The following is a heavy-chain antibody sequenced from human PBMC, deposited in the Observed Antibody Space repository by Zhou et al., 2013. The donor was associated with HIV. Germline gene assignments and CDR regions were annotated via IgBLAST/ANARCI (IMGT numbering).Heavy chain of an antibody. J-gene: IGHJ6*02. CDR2: VDPYNGDT. V-gene: IGHV1-18*01. D-gene: IGHD3-10*01. CDR1: GYIFNQYA. CDR3: AREGPYYYGSGTNERMMGGMDV. Sequence: QVKLMQSGTEVKKPGASVKVSCKVSGYIFNQYAIHWVRQAPGQRPEWMGWVDPYNGDTDFSEKFQGRVTMRKDTYTGTAYMELRSLRSDDTAVYYCAREGPYYYGSGTNERMMGGMDVWGQGTTVTVSS.